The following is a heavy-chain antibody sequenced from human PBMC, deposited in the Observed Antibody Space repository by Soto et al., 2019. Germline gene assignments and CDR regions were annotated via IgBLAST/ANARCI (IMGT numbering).Heavy chain of an antibody. D-gene: IGHD2-21*02. CDR3: ARARAHIVVVTAKGDAFDI. CDR1: GYSFTCYW. V-gene: IGHV5-51*01. J-gene: IGHJ3*02. Sequence: GESLKISCKGSGYSFTCYWIGWVRQMPGKGLEWMGIIYPGDSDTRYSPSFQGQVTISADKSISTAYMELRSLRSDDTAVYYCARARAHIVVVTAKGDAFDIWGQGTMVTVSS. CDR2: IYPGDSDT.